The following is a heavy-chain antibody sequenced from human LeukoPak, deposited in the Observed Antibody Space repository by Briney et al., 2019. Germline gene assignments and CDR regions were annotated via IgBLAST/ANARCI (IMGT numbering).Heavy chain of an antibody. CDR1: GFTFSTHS. J-gene: IGHJ5*02. CDR3: ARDLGHYDISTGYFSNWFDP. Sequence: GGSLRLSCASSGFTFSTHSMNWVRQATGKGLEWVSYITSSSSTIFYADSVKGRFTISRDNAKNTLYLQMNSLRAEDTAVYYCARDLGHYDISTGYFSNWFDPWGQGTLVTVFS. D-gene: IGHD3-9*01. CDR2: ITSSSSTI. V-gene: IGHV3-48*04.